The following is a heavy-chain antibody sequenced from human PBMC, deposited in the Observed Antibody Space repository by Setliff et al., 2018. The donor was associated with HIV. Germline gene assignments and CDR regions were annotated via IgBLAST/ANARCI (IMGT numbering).Heavy chain of an antibody. CDR1: GGSISGYH. Sequence: LSLTCTVSGGSISGYHWNWLRQTPGKGLEWIGYIYTSRGTNYNHSLRTRVIISVDTSNQFSLKLSSVTAADAAVYYCARSPSYRSSWEYYFDYWGQGILVTVPQ. CDR3: ARSPSYRSSWEYYFDY. CDR2: IYTSRGT. V-gene: IGHV4-4*09. D-gene: IGHD6-13*01. J-gene: IGHJ4*02.